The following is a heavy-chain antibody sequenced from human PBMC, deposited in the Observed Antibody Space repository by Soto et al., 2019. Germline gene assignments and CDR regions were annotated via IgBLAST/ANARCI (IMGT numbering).Heavy chain of an antibody. CDR2: TSFDGSHE. D-gene: IGHD3-9*01. V-gene: IGHV3-30*18. CDR1: GFIFSDFG. Sequence: GGSLRLSCAASGFIFSDFGMSWVRQAPGKGLEWVAVTSFDGSHEYYAASAKGRFTISRDNSKNMLLLQMDNVRAEDTAVYYCAKSPSKARDYEVLAGYSGYFDSWGLGTLVTVPQ. J-gene: IGHJ4*02. CDR3: AKSPSKARDYEVLAGYSGYFDS.